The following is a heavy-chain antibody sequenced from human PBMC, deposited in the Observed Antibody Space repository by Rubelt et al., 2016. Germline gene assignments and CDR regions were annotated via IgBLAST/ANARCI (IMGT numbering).Heavy chain of an antibody. CDR2: ISSGSSTK. D-gene: IGHD2-15*01. J-gene: IGHJ3*02. CDR3: ARWYDGDAFDI. Sequence: EVQLVESGGGLVKPGGSLRLSCAASGFTFSSYSMNWVRQAPGKGLEWVSYISSGSSTKYYADSVKGRFTISRDNAKNSLYLQMNSPRAEDTAVYYCARWYDGDAFDIWGQGTMVTVSS. CDR1: GFTFSSYS. V-gene: IGHV3-21*05.